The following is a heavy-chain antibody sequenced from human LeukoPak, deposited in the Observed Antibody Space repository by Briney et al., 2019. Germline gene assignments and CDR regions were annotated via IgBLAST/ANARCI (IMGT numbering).Heavy chain of an antibody. CDR1: GFTFSSYT. V-gene: IGHV3-21*01. CDR3: ARDGIVGATRSNFDY. J-gene: IGHJ4*02. CDR2: ISSSSNYI. D-gene: IGHD1-26*01. Sequence: GGSLRLSCAASGFTFSSYTINWVRQAPGKGLEWVSLISSSSNYIYYADSVKGRFTISRDNAKNSLYLQMNSPRVEDTAVYYCARDGIVGATRSNFDYWGRGTLVTVSS.